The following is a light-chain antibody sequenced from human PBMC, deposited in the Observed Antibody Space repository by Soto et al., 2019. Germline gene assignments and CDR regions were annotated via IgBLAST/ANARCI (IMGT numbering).Light chain of an antibody. Sequence: QSVLTQSPSVSGAPGQRVTISCTGSSSNIGAGYDVHWYQQLPGTAPKLLSYGNSHRPSGVPDRFSGSKSGTSASLAITGLQSEDEADYNCQSYDGSLSAVVFGGGTKLTVL. CDR1: SSNIGAGYD. CDR2: GNS. J-gene: IGLJ2*01. CDR3: QSYDGSLSAVV. V-gene: IGLV1-40*01.